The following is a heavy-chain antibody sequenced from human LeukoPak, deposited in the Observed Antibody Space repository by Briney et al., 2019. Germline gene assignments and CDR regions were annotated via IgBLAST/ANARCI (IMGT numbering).Heavy chain of an antibody. D-gene: IGHD3-9*01. J-gene: IGHJ4*02. CDR3: GRAEHDWGSDY. V-gene: IGHV6-1*01. CDR2: IYYRSKWYS. CDR1: GDSVSGNRAT. Sequence: SQTLALTCAISGDSVSGNRATWNWLRQSPSRGLEWLGRIYYRSKWYSDYAVSVKGRITINPDTSKNQFSLLLNSVTPEDTAVYFCGRAEHDWGSDYWGQGTLVTVSS.